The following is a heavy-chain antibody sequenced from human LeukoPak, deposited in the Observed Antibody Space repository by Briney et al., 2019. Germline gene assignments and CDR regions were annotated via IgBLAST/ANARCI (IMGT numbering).Heavy chain of an antibody. J-gene: IGHJ5*02. D-gene: IGHD2-2*03. CDR2: IFYSGKT. V-gene: IGHV4-39*02. CDR3: ARLWIVATWFDA. Sequence: SDTLSLPCSVSNGSMTSDSYYWAWVRPPPGKGLEWIGSIFYSGKTYYSASLKSRVTVSLDTSKKNFSLRLSSVTAADTAVYYCARLWIVATWFDAWGQGALVTVSS. CDR1: NGSMTSDSYY.